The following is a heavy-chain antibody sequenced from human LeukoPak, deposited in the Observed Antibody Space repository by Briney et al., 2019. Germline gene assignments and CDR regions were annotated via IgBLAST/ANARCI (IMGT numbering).Heavy chain of an antibody. CDR3: ARDTGLEMATIKYYFDY. V-gene: IGHV3-11*04. Sequence: GGSLRLSCAASGFTFSDYYMSWIRQAPGKGLEWVSYISSSGSTIYYADSVKGRFTISRDNAKNSLYLQMNSLGAKDTAVYYCARDTGLEMATIKYYFDYWGQGTLVTVSS. CDR2: ISSSGSTI. CDR1: GFTFSDYY. J-gene: IGHJ4*02. D-gene: IGHD5-24*01.